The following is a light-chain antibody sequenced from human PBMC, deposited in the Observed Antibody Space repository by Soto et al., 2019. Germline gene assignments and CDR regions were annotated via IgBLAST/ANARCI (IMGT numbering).Light chain of an antibody. V-gene: IGLV2-11*01. Sequence: QSALTQPRSVSGSPGQSVTISCTGTSSDVDDYNYVSWYQQHPDTAPKLMIYDVTKRPSGVPDRFSGSKSGNTASLTISGLQAEDEADYYCCSYAAGYVFEVIYGGGTKLTVL. CDR2: DVT. CDR3: CSYAAGYVFEVI. CDR1: SSDVDDYNY. J-gene: IGLJ2*01.